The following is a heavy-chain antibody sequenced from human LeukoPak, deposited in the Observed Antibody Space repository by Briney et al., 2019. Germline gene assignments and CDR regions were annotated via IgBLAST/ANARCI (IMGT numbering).Heavy chain of an antibody. CDR2: IIPIFGIA. V-gene: IGHV1-69*04. Sequence: ALVKVSCKASGGTFSSYAISWVRQAPGQGLEWMGRIIPIFGIANYAQKFQGRVTITADKSTSTAYMELSSLRSEDTAVYYCARDYPGYSSGLGHFDYWGQGTLVTVSS. J-gene: IGHJ4*02. D-gene: IGHD6-19*01. CDR1: GGTFSSYA. CDR3: ARDYPGYSSGLGHFDY.